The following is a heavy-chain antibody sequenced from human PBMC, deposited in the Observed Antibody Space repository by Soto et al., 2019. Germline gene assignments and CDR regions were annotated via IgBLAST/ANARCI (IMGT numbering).Heavy chain of an antibody. CDR3: AKPPDYNWNDY. Sequence: GGSLRLSCAASGFPFDDYIMNWVRQAPGKGLEWVAVIASDGKDKRYADSVKGRFTISRDNSKDTLYLQMNNLRAEDTAVYYCAKPPDYNWNDYWGQGTLVTV. D-gene: IGHD1-20*01. J-gene: IGHJ4*02. CDR1: GFPFDDYI. CDR2: IASDGKDK. V-gene: IGHV3-30*18.